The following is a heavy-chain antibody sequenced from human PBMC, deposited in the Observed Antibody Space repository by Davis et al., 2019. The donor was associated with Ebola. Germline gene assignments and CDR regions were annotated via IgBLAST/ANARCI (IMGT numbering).Heavy chain of an antibody. Sequence: GESLKISCAASGFTFSSYWMHWVRQAPGKGLVWVSRINSDGSSTSYADSVKGRFTISRDNSKNTLYLQMNSLRAEDTAVYYCAKEKQWLVLYGMDVWGQGTTVTVSS. V-gene: IGHV3-74*01. CDR2: INSDGSST. J-gene: IGHJ6*02. CDR1: GFTFSSYW. CDR3: AKEKQWLVLYGMDV. D-gene: IGHD6-19*01.